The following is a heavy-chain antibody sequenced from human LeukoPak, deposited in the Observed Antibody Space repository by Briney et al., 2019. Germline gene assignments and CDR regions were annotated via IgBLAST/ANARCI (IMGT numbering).Heavy chain of an antibody. CDR3: ARHGNYYGSGSYPNPLDY. CDR1: GYSFANSW. CDR2: IYPGDSDT. D-gene: IGHD3-10*01. V-gene: IGHV5-51*01. Sequence: GESLQISCKCAGYSFANSWIGGVRQLPGKGLEGMGIIYPGDSDTRYSPSFQGQVTISADKSISTAYLQWSSLKASDTAMYYCARHGNYYGSGSYPNPLDYWGQGTLVTVSS. J-gene: IGHJ4*02.